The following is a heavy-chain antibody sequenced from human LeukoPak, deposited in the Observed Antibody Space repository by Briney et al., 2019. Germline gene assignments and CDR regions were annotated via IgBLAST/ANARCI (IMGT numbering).Heavy chain of an antibody. V-gene: IGHV3-23*01. J-gene: IGHJ4*02. D-gene: IGHD2-15*01. CDR3: AKVPHCSGGSCYGDFDY. CDR2: ISGSGGST. CDR1: GFTFSSYA. Sequence: QPGGSLRLSCAASGFTFSSYATSWVRQAPGKGLEWVSAISGSGGSTYYADSVKGRFTISRDNSKNTLYLQMNSLRAEDTAVYYCAKVPHCSGGSCYGDFDYWGQGTLVTVSS.